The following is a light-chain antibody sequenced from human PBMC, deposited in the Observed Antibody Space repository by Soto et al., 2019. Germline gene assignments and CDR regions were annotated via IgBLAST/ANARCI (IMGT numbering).Light chain of an antibody. CDR1: SSDVGGYNY. V-gene: IGLV2-14*01. Sequence: QSVLTQPASVSGSPGQSITISCTGTSSDVGGYNYVSWSQQHPAKAPKLIIYEVSIRPSGVSNRFSGSKSGNPASLTISGLQAEDEADYYCSSYTTTDTYVFGTGTKLTVL. CDR3: SSYTTTDTYV. J-gene: IGLJ1*01. CDR2: EVS.